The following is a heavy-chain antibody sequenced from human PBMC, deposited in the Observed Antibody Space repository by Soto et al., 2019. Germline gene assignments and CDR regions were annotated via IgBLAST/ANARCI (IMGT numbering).Heavy chain of an antibody. Sequence: QVQLVQSGAEVKSSGASVKVACRASGYTFINYAIHWVRQAPGQSLEWMGWINAGNGHTKYSQKFQGRVTITRDTSTTTAYMELSSLRSEDTAVYYCATHWFDGKILVPIFDYWGQGTLVTVSS. J-gene: IGHJ4*02. CDR2: INAGNGHT. CDR1: GYTFINYA. CDR3: ATHWFDGKILVPIFDY. D-gene: IGHD3-10*01. V-gene: IGHV1-3*01.